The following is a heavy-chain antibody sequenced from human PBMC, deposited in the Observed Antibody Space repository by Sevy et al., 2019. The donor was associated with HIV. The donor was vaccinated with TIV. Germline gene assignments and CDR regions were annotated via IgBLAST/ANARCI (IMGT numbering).Heavy chain of an antibody. Sequence: GGSLRLSCAASGFTFSSYAMHWVRQAPGKGLEWVAVISYDGSNKYYADSVKGRFTISRDNSKTTLYLQMNSLRAEDTAVYYCARERVTGPQVYYYYYGMDVWGQGTTVTVSS. D-gene: IGHD1-20*01. CDR2: ISYDGSNK. CDR1: GFTFSSYA. V-gene: IGHV3-30-3*01. J-gene: IGHJ6*02. CDR3: ARERVTGPQVYYYYYGMDV.